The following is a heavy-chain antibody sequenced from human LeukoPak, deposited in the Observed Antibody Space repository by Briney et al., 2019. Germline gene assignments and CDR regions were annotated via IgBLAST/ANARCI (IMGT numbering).Heavy chain of an antibody. CDR2: ISGSGGST. J-gene: IGHJ6*02. CDR3: AKDEVPHYYYYGMDV. Sequence: PGGSLRLSCAASGFTSSSYAMSWVRQAPGKGLEWVSAISGSGGSTYYADSVKGRFTISRDNSKNTLYLQMNSLRAEDTAVYYCAKDEVPHYYYYGMDVWGQGTTVTVSS. CDR1: GFTSSSYA. V-gene: IGHV3-23*01. D-gene: IGHD1-1*01.